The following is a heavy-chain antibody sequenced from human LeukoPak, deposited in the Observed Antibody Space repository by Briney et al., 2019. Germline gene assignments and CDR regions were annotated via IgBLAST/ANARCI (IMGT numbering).Heavy chain of an antibody. Sequence: PSETLSLTCAVYGGSFSGYYWSWIRQPPGKGLEWIGEINHSGSTNYNPSLKSRVTISVDPSKNQFSLKLSSVTAADTAVYYCARFWEPYGDCFFDYWGQGTLVTVSS. D-gene: IGHD4-17*01. CDR2: INHSGST. V-gene: IGHV4-34*01. CDR1: GGSFSGYY. CDR3: ARFWEPYGDCFFDY. J-gene: IGHJ4*02.